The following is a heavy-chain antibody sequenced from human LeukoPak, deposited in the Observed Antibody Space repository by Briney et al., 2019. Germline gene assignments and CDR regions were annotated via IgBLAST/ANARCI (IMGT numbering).Heavy chain of an antibody. D-gene: IGHD2-2*01. CDR1: GFTVSSNY. Sequence: PGGSLRLSCAASGFTVSSNYMNWVRQAPGKGLEWVSVIYSGGSTYYADSVKGRFSISRDNSKNTLYLQMNSLRAEDTAVYYCAPDDIVVVPAAHYYGMDVWGQGTTVTVSS. CDR3: APDDIVVVPAAHYYGMDV. J-gene: IGHJ6*02. CDR2: IYSGGST. V-gene: IGHV3-66*01.